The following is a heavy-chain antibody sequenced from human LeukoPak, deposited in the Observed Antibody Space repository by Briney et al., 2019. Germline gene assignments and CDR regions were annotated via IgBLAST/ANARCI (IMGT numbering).Heavy chain of an antibody. CDR1: GFTVSSNY. J-gene: IGHJ4*02. CDR2: IYSGGST. V-gene: IGHV3-66*02. Sequence: QPGGSLRLSCAASGFTVSSNYMSWVRQAPGKGLEWVSVIYSGGSTYYADSVKGRFTISRDNSKNTLYLQMNSLRAEDTAAYYCARDRDGYNYYYFDYWGQGTLVTVSS. CDR3: ARDRDGYNYYYFDY. D-gene: IGHD5-24*01.